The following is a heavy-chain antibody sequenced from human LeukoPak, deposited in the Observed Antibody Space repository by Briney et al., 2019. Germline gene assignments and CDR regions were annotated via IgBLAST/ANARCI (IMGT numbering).Heavy chain of an antibody. D-gene: IGHD3-22*01. V-gene: IGHV4-34*01. CDR3: ASFSYYDSSGYYDY. CDR1: GGSFSGYY. Sequence: SVTLSVTCAVYGGSFSGYYWSWIRQPPGKGLEWMGEINHSGSTNYNPSLKSRVTISVDTSKNQFSLNLSSVTAAHTAVYYCASFSYYDSSGYYDYWGQGTLVTVSS. CDR2: INHSGST. J-gene: IGHJ4*02.